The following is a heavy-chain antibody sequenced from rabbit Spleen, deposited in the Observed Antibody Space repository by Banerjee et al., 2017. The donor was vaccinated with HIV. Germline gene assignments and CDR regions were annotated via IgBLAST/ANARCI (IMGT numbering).Heavy chain of an antibody. CDR1: GVSLSDKDV. J-gene: IGHJ2*01. CDR2: INTSDGDT. D-gene: IGHD1-1*01. V-gene: IGHV1S45*01. Sequence: QEQLVESGGGLVKPGASLTLTCKASGVSLSDKDVMCWVRQAPGKGLEWIACINTSDGDTDYANWPKGRFTISKTSSTTVTLQMTGLTAADTATYFCARNYVNTFDPWGPGTLVTVS. CDR3: ARNYVNTFDP.